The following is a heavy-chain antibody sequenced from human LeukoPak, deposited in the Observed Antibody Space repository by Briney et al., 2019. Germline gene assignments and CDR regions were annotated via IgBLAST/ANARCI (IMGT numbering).Heavy chain of an antibody. Sequence: GASVKVPCKASGYTFTSYDINWVRQATGQGLEWMGWMNPNSGNTGYAQKFQGRVTMTRNTSISTAYMALSSLRSEDTAVYYCARGVADYDFWSGTVDYYYGMDVWGQGTTVTVSS. CDR1: GYTFTSYD. CDR2: MNPNSGNT. J-gene: IGHJ6*02. D-gene: IGHD3-3*01. V-gene: IGHV1-8*01. CDR3: ARGVADYDFWSGTVDYYYGMDV.